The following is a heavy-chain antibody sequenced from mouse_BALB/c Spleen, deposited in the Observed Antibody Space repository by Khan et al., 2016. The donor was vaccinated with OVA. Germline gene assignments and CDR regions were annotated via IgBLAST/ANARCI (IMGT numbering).Heavy chain of an antibody. CDR2: IYPFNDGT. CDR3: AKNYRYDVYFDS. D-gene: IGHD2-14*01. Sequence: EVQLQESGPELVKPGASVKMSCTASGYTFTSSVIHWVRQKSGQGLDWIGYIYPFNDGTKYNEKFEGKATLTSDKSYSTAYMELSSLTSDDSAVYYCAKNYRYDVYFDSWGQGTTLTVSS. V-gene: IGHV1S136*01. J-gene: IGHJ2*01. CDR1: GYTFTSSV.